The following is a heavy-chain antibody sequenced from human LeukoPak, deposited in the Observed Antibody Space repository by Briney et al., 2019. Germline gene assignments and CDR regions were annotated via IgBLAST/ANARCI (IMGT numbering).Heavy chain of an antibody. CDR3: ARHSRSGYSDYESVFDI. D-gene: IGHD5-12*01. V-gene: IGHV4-39*01. CDR1: GGSISSSSFY. Sequence: SETLSLTCTVSGGSISSSSFYWDWIRQPPGKGLEWIGTIFYSGSTYYNPSLKSRITISVDTSKNQFSLKLSSVTAADTAVYYCARHSRSGYSDYESVFDIWGQGTMVIVSS. J-gene: IGHJ3*02. CDR2: IFYSGST.